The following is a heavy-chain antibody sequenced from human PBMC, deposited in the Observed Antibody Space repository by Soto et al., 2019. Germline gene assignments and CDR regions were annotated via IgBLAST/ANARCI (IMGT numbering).Heavy chain of an antibody. Sequence: QMQESGPGLVEPSGTLSLTCDVSGVSISSGSWLSWVRQPPGKGLEWIGEIFHSGSTKYNPSLKSRVTISVDTSKNHFSLRVTSVTAADTAVYYCARDGPDGYNLGYWGQGTLVTVSS. D-gene: IGHD5-12*01. CDR3: ARDGPDGYNLGY. V-gene: IGHV4-4*02. CDR1: GVSISSGSW. CDR2: IFHSGST. J-gene: IGHJ4*02.